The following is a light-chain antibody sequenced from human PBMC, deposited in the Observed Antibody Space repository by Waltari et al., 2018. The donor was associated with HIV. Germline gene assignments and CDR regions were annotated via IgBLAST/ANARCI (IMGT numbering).Light chain of an antibody. CDR3: ATWDDTPTGHVL. V-gene: IGLV1-44*01. CDR2: SNN. J-gene: IGLJ2*01. CDR1: TSNIGTNV. Sequence: QSELAQPPSVSGTPGQRVTISCSGTTSNIGTNVVNWYQQVPGTAPKLLISSNNQRPSGVPDRFSGFKSGTSASLAINGLQSEDEADYYCATWDDTPTGHVLFGGGTKVTVL.